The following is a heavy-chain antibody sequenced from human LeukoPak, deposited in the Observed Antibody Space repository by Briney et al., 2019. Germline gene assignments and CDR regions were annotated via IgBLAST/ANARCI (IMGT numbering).Heavy chain of an antibody. CDR3: ARALTTVTILGAFDI. J-gene: IGHJ3*02. Sequence: PGGSLRLSCAASGFTFSSYEMNWVRQAPGKGLEWVAVISYDGSNKYYADSVKGRFTISRDNSKNTLYLQMNSLRAEDTAVYYCARALTTVTILGAFDIWGQGTIVTVSS. CDR1: GFTFSSYE. CDR2: ISYDGSNK. D-gene: IGHD4-17*01. V-gene: IGHV3-30*04.